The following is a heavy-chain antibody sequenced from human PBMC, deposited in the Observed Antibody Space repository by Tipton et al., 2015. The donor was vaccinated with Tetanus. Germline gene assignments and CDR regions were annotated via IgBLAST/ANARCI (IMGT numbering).Heavy chain of an antibody. CDR3: ARTSGYMYSDC. CDR2: ISHSGDT. J-gene: IGHJ4*02. D-gene: IGHD3-3*01. Sequence: LRLSCTVSGGSISSSAYFWSWIRQHPGQGLEWIGYISHSGDTYSNPSLKSRVAMSVDTSKNQLSLRLNSVTSADTAVYYCARTSGYMYSDCWGQGTLVTVSS. V-gene: IGHV4-31*03. CDR1: GGSISSSAYF.